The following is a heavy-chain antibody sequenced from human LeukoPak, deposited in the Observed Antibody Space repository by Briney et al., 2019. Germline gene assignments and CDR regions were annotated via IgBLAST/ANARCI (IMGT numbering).Heavy chain of an antibody. CDR2: INPNSGGT. Sequence: ASVKVSCKASGYTFTGYYMHWVRQAPGQGLEWMGWINPNSGGTNYAQKFQGRVTMTRDTSISTAYMELSRLRSDDTAVYYCARDDYDILTGYYGIGFLDYWGQGTLATVSS. CDR3: ARDDYDILTGYYGIGFLDY. CDR1: GYTFTGYY. J-gene: IGHJ4*02. D-gene: IGHD3-9*01. V-gene: IGHV1-2*02.